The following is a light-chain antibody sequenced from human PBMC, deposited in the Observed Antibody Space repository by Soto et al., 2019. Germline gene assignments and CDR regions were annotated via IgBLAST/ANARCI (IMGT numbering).Light chain of an antibody. CDR1: QSVSSY. CDR2: DAS. Sequence: EIVLTQSPATLSLSPGERATLSCRSSQSVSSYLAWYQQKPGQAPRLLIYDASNRATGIPARCSRSGSGTDFTLPISSLEPEDFAVYYCQQRSNWPPSTFGQGTKLEIK. V-gene: IGKV3-11*01. CDR3: QQRSNWPPST. J-gene: IGKJ2*01.